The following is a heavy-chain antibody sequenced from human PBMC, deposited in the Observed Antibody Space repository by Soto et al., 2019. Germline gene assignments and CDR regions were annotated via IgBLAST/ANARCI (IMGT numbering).Heavy chain of an antibody. CDR2: IYYSGST. CDR1: GGSISSGGYY. CDR3: ARQTIAAAGTSRPWFDP. J-gene: IGHJ5*02. Sequence: PSETLSLTCTVSGGSISSGGYYWRWIRQHPGKGLEWIGYIYYSGSTYYNPSLKSRVTISVDTSKNQFSLKLSSVTAADTAVYYCARQTIAAAGTSRPWFDPWGQGTLVTVSS. D-gene: IGHD6-13*01. V-gene: IGHV4-31*03.